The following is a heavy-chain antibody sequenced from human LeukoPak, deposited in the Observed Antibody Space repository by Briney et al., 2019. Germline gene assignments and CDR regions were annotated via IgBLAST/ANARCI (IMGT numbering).Heavy chain of an antibody. CDR3: ATESSPGWLQFRPFFDN. CDR1: GYTLTELS. V-gene: IGHV1-24*01. Sequence: GASVKVSCKVSGYTLTELSMHWMRQAPGKGLGWMGGFDPEDGETIFAQKFQGRVTMAEDTSNNIAYMELSSLRSEDTAVYYCATESSPGWLQFRPFFDNWGQGTPVTVSS. D-gene: IGHD5-24*01. CDR2: FDPEDGET. J-gene: IGHJ4*02.